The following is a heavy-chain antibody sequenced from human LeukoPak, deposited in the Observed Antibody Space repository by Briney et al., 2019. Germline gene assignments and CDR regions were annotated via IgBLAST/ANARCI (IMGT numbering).Heavy chain of an antibody. D-gene: IGHD2-21*02. CDR1: RSTFSSYW. CDR3: AKRGDYYSYYYVMEV. CDR2: ITGDGNTI. V-gene: IGHV3-23*01. J-gene: IGHJ6*02. Sequence: GGSLRLSCAVSRSTFSSYWMSWVRQAPGKGLEWVSSITGDGNTIIYADSVKGRFTISRDYSKNTLYLQMNSLRVEDTAIYYCAKRGDYYSYYYVMEVWGQGTTVIVSS.